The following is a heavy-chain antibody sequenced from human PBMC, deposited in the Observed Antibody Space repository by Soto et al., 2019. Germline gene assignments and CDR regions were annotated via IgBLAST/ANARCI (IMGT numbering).Heavy chain of an antibody. V-gene: IGHV1-18*01. CDR2: ISTYKGDT. CDR1: GYTFSSYG. Sequence: QVQLLQSGAEVKKPGASVKVSCKTSGYTFSSYGIIWLRQAPGQGLEWMGWISTYKGDTHYVQNLQGRVTLTTDTSTSTAYMELRSLRSYDTAVYYCARAYGDYYFDYWGQGTLVTVSS. D-gene: IGHD4-17*01. J-gene: IGHJ4*02. CDR3: ARAYGDYYFDY.